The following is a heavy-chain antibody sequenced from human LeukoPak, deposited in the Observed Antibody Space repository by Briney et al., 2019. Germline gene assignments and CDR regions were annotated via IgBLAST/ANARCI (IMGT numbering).Heavy chain of an antibody. V-gene: IGHV6-1*01. J-gene: IGHJ4*02. CDR2: TYYRSKWYN. CDR3: ARELLGYCSSTSCRYLYYFDY. D-gene: IGHD2-2*01. CDR1: GDSVSNNSAA. Sequence: SQTLSLTFALSGDSVSNNSAAWNWLRQSPPRGLEWLGRTYYRSKWYNDYAVSVKSRITINPDTSKNQFSLQLNSVAPEDTAVYYCARELLGYCSSTSCRYLYYFDYWGQGTLVTVSS.